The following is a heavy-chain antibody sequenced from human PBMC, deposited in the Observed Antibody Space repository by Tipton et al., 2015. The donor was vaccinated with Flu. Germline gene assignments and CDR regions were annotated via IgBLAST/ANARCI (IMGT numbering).Heavy chain of an antibody. D-gene: IGHD1-1*01. CDR3: ARDSAYNWNEGGYFDY. CDR2: IYTSGST. CDR1: GGSISSGGYY. J-gene: IGHJ4*02. Sequence: TLSLTCTVSGGSISSGGYYWSWIRQHPGKGLEWIGRIYTSGSTNYNPSLKSRVTMSVDTSKNQFSLKLSSVTAADTAVYYCARDSAYNWNEGGYFDYWGQGTLVTVSS. V-gene: IGHV4-61*02.